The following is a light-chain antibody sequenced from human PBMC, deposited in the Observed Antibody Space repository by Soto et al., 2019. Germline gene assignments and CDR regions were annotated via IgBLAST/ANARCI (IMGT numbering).Light chain of an antibody. CDR3: QQYHSYWT. CDR1: QNIRSR. CDR2: DAS. J-gene: IGKJ1*01. Sequence: DFQITQSPSTLSASVGDRVTITCRASQNIRSRLGWFQQKPGKAPKLLIYDASSLESGVPQRFSGSGSGTEFTLTISSLQTDDFSTYYCQQYHSYWTFGQGTKVE. V-gene: IGKV1-5*01.